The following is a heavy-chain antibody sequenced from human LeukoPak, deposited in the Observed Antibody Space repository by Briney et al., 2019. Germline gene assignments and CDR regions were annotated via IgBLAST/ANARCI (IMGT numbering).Heavy chain of an antibody. V-gene: IGHV1-69*05. CDR1: GGTFSSYA. CDR3: ARGDSSGYYPFDA. D-gene: IGHD3-22*01. J-gene: IGHJ5*02. CDR2: IIPIFGTA. Sequence: ASVKVSCKASGGTFSSYAISWVRQAPGQGLEWMGGIIPIFGTANYAQKFQGRVTITRDTSASTAYMELSSLRSEDTAVYYCARGDSSGYYPFDAWGQGTLVTVSS.